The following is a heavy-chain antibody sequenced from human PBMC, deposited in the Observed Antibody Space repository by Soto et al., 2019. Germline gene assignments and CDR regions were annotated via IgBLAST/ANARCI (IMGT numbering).Heavy chain of an antibody. CDR3: ARGVDYSKVGAY. CDR1: GGSLSGYY. J-gene: IGHJ4*02. V-gene: IGHV4-34*01. D-gene: IGHD4-4*01. Sequence: QVQLQQWGAGLLKPSETLSLTCGVYGGSLSGYYLSWTRQPPGKGLEWIGEIHPSGGTNYNPSLTSRVTRSVDMSRNQFSLNLSSVTAADTAVYYCARGVDYSKVGAYWGQGTLVTVSS. CDR2: IHPSGGT.